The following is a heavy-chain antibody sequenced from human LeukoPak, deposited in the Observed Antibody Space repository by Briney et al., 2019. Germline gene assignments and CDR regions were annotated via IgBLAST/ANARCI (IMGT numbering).Heavy chain of an antibody. D-gene: IGHD6-13*01. CDR1: GFTFSSYA. CDR2: ISGSGGST. V-gene: IGHV3-23*01. Sequence: GGSLRLSCAASGFTFSSYAMSWVRQAPGKGLEWVSAISGSGGSTYYADSVKGRFTISRDNSKDTLYLQMNSLRAEDTAVYYCAKGPEAIAAAGTGDYWGQGTLVTVSS. CDR3: AKGPEAIAAAGTGDY. J-gene: IGHJ4*02.